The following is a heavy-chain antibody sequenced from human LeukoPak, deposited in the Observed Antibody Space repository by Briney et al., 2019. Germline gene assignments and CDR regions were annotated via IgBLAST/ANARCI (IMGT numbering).Heavy chain of an antibody. CDR2: IYYSGST. J-gene: IGHJ3*02. CDR3: ARVAPARRWLQPRHDAFDI. D-gene: IGHD5-24*01. V-gene: IGHV4-39*07. Sequence: SETLSLTCTVSGGSISSYYWGWIRQPPGKGLEWIGSIYYSGSTYYNPSLKSRVTISVDTSKNQFSLKLSSVTAADTAVYYCARVAPARRWLQPRHDAFDIWGQGTMVTVSS. CDR1: GGSISSYY.